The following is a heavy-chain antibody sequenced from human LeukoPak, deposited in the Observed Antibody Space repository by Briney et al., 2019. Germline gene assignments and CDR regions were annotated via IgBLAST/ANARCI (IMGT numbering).Heavy chain of an antibody. CDR2: IYHSGST. D-gene: IGHD2-15*01. V-gene: IGHV4-59*12. CDR3: ARGGGSLCSGGSCYPVYFDY. Sequence: SETLSLTCTVSGGSISSYYWSWIRQPPGKGVEWIGYIYHSGSTYYNPSLKSRVTISVDSSKNQFSLKLSSVTAADTAVYYCARGGGSLCSGGSCYPVYFDYWGQGTLVTVSS. CDR1: GGSISSYY. J-gene: IGHJ4*02.